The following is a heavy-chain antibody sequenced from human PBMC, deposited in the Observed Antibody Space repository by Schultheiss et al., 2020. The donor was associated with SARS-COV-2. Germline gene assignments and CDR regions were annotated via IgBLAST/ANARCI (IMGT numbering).Heavy chain of an antibody. CDR3: ARGDVAVAGTFDY. Sequence: GGSLRLSCAASGFTVSSNYMSWVRQAPGKGLEWVAVISYDGSDKYYADSVKGRFTISRDNSKNTLYLQMNSLRAEDTAVYYCARGDVAVAGTFDYWGQGTLVTVSS. D-gene: IGHD6-19*01. CDR2: ISYDGSDK. J-gene: IGHJ4*02. CDR1: GFTVSSNY. V-gene: IGHV3-30*03.